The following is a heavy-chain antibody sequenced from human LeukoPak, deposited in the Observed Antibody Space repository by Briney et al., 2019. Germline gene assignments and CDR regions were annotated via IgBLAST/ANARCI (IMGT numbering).Heavy chain of an antibody. CDR1: GFTFSSYS. V-gene: IGHV3-21*01. Sequence: GGSPRLSCAASGFTFSSYSMNWVRQAPGKGLEWVSSISSSSSYIYYADSVKGRFTISRDNAKNSLYLQMNSLRAEDTAVYYCARDYGSGSYNWFDPWGQGTLVTVSS. CDR3: ARDYGSGSYNWFDP. CDR2: ISSSSSYI. J-gene: IGHJ5*02. D-gene: IGHD3-10*01.